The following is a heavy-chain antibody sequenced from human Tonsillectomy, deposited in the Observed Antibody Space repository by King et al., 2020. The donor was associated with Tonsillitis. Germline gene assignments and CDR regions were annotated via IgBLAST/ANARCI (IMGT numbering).Heavy chain of an antibody. CDR3: ARDQAYTSFDY. Sequence: VQLVESGGGLVQPGVSLKLSCAASEFTFSSFWMNWVRQAPGKGLQWVATLRPDGSEKYDADSVKGRFTVSRDNAKKSLDLQMNSLRSEDTALYYCARDQAYTSFDYWGQGTLVTVSS. D-gene: IGHD6-19*01. CDR1: EFTFSSFW. CDR2: LRPDGSEK. V-gene: IGHV3-7*04. J-gene: IGHJ4*02.